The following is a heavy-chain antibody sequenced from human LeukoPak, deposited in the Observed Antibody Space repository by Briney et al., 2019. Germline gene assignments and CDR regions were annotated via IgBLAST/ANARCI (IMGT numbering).Heavy chain of an antibody. CDR1: GYTFTGYY. V-gene: IGHV1-2*06. Sequence: ASVKVSCKASGYTFTGYYMHWVRQAPGQWLEWMGRINPNSGGTNYAQKFQDRVTMTRDTSISTTYMELSRLRSDDTAVYYCARLSIIAAATIGWGQGTLVTVSS. D-gene: IGHD1-26*01. CDR3: ARLSIIAAATIG. J-gene: IGHJ4*02. CDR2: INPNSGGT.